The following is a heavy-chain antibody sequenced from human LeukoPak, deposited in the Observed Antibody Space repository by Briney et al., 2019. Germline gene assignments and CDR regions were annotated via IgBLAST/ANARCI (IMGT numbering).Heavy chain of an antibody. CDR3: ARDIADTGAIDAFDL. Sequence: GGSLRLSCVASGFTFSSSSMNWVRQAPGKGLEWFSSINSISTYIYYADSLRGRFTISRDNADNSLYLQMNSLRAEDTAVYYCARDIADTGAIDAFDLWGQGTMVTVSS. D-gene: IGHD5-18*01. V-gene: IGHV3-21*01. CDR2: INSISTYI. J-gene: IGHJ3*01. CDR1: GFTFSSSS.